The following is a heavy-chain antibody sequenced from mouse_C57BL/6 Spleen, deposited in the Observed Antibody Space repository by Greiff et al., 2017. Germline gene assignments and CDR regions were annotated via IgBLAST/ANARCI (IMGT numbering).Heavy chain of an antibody. CDR1: GYTFTSYW. J-gene: IGHJ2*01. V-gene: IGHV1-7*01. CDR2: INPSSGYT. D-gene: IGHD2-5*01. Sequence: VQRVESGAELAKPGASVKLSCKASGYTFTSYWMHWVKQRPGQGLEWIGYINPSSGYTKYNQKFKDKATLTADKSSSTAYMQLSSLTYEDSAVYYCARDYSNYSGDYWGQGTTLTVSS. CDR3: ARDYSNYSGDY.